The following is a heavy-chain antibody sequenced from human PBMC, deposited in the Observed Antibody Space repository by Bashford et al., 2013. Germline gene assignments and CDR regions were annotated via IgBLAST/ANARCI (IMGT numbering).Heavy chain of an antibody. CDR3: ATVLLYYYDSSGMMSFDI. V-gene: IGHV1-2*02. Sequence: VASVKVSCKASGYTFTGYYMHWVRQAPGQGLEWMGWINPNSGGTNYAQKFQGRVTMTRDTSISTAYMELSRLRSDDTAVYYCATVLLYYYDSSGMMSFDIVGQGTSGHRL. D-gene: IGHD3-22*01. CDR1: GYTFTGYY. CDR2: INPNSGGT. J-gene: IGHJ3*02.